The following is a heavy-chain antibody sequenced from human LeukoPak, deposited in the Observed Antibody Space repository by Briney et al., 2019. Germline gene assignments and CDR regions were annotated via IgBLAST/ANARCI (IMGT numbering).Heavy chain of an antibody. CDR3: ARAGGVVVPAFEPPFDY. Sequence: PSETLSLTCTVSGGSISSGSYYWSWIRQPAGKGLEWIGRIYTSGSTNYNPSLKSRVTISVDTSKNQFSLKLSSVTAADTAVYYCARAGGVVVPAFEPPFDYWGQGTLVTVSS. CDR1: GGSISSGSYY. CDR2: IYTSGST. V-gene: IGHV4-61*02. J-gene: IGHJ4*02. D-gene: IGHD2-2*01.